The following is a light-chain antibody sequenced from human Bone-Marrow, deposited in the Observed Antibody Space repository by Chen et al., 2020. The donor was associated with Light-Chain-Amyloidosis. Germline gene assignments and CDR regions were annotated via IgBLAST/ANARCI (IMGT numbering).Light chain of an antibody. CDR1: SSDVGGDNH. Sequence: QSALTQPASVSGSPGQSITISCTGTSSDVGGDNHVSWYQQHPGKAPKLMIYEVTNRPSWVPGRFSGYKSDNTASLTISGLQTEDEADYFCSSYTITNTLVFGSGTRVTVL. CDR3: SSYTITNTLV. CDR2: EVT. V-gene: IGLV2-14*01. J-gene: IGLJ1*01.